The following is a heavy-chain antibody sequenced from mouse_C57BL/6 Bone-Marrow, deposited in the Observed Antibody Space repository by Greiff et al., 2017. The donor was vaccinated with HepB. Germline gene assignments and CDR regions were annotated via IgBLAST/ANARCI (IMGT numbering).Heavy chain of an antibody. J-gene: IGHJ4*01. V-gene: IGHV5-6*01. CDR1: GFTFSSYG. CDR2: ISSGGSYT. CDR3: ARQGGGDY. Sequence: EVQGVESGGDLVKPGGSLKLSCAASGFTFSSYGMSWVRQTPDKRLEWVATISSGGSYTYYPDSVKGRFTISRDNAKNTLYLQMSSLKSEDTAMYYCARQGGGDYWGQGTSVTVSS.